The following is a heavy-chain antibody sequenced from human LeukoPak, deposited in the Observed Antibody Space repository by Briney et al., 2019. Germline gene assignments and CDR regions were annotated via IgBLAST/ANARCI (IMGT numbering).Heavy chain of an antibody. V-gene: IGHV4-34*01. D-gene: IGHD2-2*01. J-gene: IGHJ5*02. CDR3: ARRGVPAARGWFDP. CDR2: ISHSGST. CDR1: GGSFSGYY. Sequence: SETLSLTCAVYGGSFSGYYWSWIRQPPGKGLEWIGEISHSGSTNYNPPLKSRVTMSVDMSKNQFSLKLRSVTAADTAVYYCARRGVPAARGWFDPWGQGTLVTVSS.